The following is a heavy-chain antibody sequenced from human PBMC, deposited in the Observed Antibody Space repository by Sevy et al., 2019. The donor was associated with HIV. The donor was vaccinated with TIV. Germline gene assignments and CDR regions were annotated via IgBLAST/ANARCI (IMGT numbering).Heavy chain of an antibody. Sequence: GGSLRLSCAASGFTFSVYWRNWVRQAPGKGLEWVANIKGDGSDKHYVNSVEGRFTISRDNGKNFLYLQMNSLRAEAKAVYYCVHETTGRFDYSGQRTLVTVSS. J-gene: IGHJ4*02. CDR3: VHETTGRFDY. CDR2: IKGDGSDK. CDR1: GFTFSVYW. D-gene: IGHD1-26*01. V-gene: IGHV3-7*01.